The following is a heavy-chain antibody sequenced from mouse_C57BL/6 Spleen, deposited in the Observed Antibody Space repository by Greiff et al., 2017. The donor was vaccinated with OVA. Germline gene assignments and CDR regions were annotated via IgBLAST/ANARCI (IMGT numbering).Heavy chain of an antibody. Sequence: QVQLQQPGAELVRPGTSVKLSCKASGYTFTSYWMHWVKQRPGQGLEWIGVIDPSDSYTNYNQKFKGKATLTVDTSSSTAYMQLSSLTSEDSAVYYCANGSVYYYAMDYWGQGTSVTVSS. CDR1: GYTFTSYW. V-gene: IGHV1-59*01. J-gene: IGHJ4*01. CDR3: ANGSVYYYAMDY. D-gene: IGHD1-1*01. CDR2: IDPSDSYT.